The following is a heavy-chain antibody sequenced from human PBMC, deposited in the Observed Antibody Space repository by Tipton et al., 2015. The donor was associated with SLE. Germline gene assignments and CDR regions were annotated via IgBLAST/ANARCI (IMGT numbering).Heavy chain of an antibody. V-gene: IGHV4-59*01. D-gene: IGHD1-1*01. Sequence: TLSLTCLVSGGSIKGNYWSWIRQPPGKGLEWIGYIYDTGSTDRNPSLKSRVPLSVDTSKNQFSLNLSFVTPADTAVYYCARGSTTWMFWGQGKLVTVSS. CDR2: IYDTGST. CDR3: ARGSTTWMF. J-gene: IGHJ4*02. CDR1: GGSIKGNY.